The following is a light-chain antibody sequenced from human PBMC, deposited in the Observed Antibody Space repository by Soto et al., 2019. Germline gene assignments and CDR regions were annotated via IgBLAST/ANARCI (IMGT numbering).Light chain of an antibody. J-gene: IGLJ2*01. Sequence: QSALTQPASVSGSPGQSITISCTGTSSDVGSYNLVSWYQQHPGKAPKLMIYEGSKRPSVVSNHFSGSKSGNTASLTISGLQAEDEADYYGCSYAGSVVLGGGTKLTVL. V-gene: IGLV2-23*01. CDR3: CSYAGSVV. CDR2: EGS. CDR1: SSDVGSYNL.